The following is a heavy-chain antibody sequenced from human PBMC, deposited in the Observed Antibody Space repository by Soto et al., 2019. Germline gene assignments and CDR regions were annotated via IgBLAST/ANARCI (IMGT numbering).Heavy chain of an antibody. J-gene: IGHJ4*02. CDR3: ARVYSSGGIDY. CDR2: IYSGGST. CDR1: GFTVSSNY. Sequence: HPVGSLRLSCAASGFTVSSNYMSWVRQAPGKGLEWVSVIYSGGSTYYADSVKGRFTISRDNSKNTLYLQMNSLRAEDTAVYYCARVYSSGGIDYWGQGTLVTVSS. V-gene: IGHV3-53*01. D-gene: IGHD6-19*01.